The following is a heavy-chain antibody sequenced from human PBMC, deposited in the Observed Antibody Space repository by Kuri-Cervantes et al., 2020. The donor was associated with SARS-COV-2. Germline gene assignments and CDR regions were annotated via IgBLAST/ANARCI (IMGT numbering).Heavy chain of an antibody. CDR3: ARSSPGTNWFDL. J-gene: IGHJ5*02. D-gene: IGHD1-1*01. CDR1: GYSISSGYY. V-gene: IGHV4-61*01. CDR2: IYYSGST. Sequence: SETLSLTCAVSGYSISSGYYWGWIRQPPGKGLEWIGYIYYSGSTNYNPSLKSRVTISVDTSKNQFSLKLSSVTAADTAVYYCARSSPGTNWFDLWGQGTLVTGSS.